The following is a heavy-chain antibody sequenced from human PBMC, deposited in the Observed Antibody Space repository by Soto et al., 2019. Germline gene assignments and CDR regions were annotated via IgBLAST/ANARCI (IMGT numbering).Heavy chain of an antibody. CDR2: IYYSGST. CDR3: ARRRDGYNSDSFYYYYGMDV. CDR1: GGSISSSSYY. D-gene: IGHD5-12*01. Sequence: QLQLQESGPGLVKPSETLSLTCTVSGGSISSSSYYWGWIRQPPGKGLEWIGSIYYSGSTYYNPSLKSRVTISVDTSKNQFSLKLSSVTAADTAVYYCARRRDGYNSDSFYYYYGMDVWGQGTTVTVSS. J-gene: IGHJ6*02. V-gene: IGHV4-39*01.